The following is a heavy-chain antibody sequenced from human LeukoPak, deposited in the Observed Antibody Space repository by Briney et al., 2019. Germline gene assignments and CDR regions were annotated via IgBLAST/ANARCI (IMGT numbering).Heavy chain of an antibody. CDR2: IYHSGST. D-gene: IGHD4-23*01. Sequence: SQTLSLTCAVSGGSISSGGYSWSWIRQPPGKDLEWIGYIYHSGSTYYNPSLKSRVTISVDRSKNQFSLKLSSVTAADTAVYYCARTGGPFDYWGQGTLVTVSS. CDR1: GGSISSGGYS. V-gene: IGHV4-30-2*01. J-gene: IGHJ4*02. CDR3: ARTGGPFDY.